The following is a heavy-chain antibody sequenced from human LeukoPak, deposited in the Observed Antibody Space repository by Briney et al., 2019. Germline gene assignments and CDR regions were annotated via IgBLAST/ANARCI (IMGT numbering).Heavy chain of an antibody. CDR1: GYSISSGYY. D-gene: IGHD3-10*01. CDR2: IYHSGST. CDR3: ARVHPGYYGSGSYYDY. J-gene: IGHJ4*02. Sequence: PSGTLSLTCTVSGYSISSGYYWGWIRQPPGKGLEWIGSIYHSGSTYYNPSLKSRVTISVDTSKNQFSLKLSSVTAADTAVYYCARVHPGYYGSGSYYDYWGQGTLVTVSS. V-gene: IGHV4-38-2*02.